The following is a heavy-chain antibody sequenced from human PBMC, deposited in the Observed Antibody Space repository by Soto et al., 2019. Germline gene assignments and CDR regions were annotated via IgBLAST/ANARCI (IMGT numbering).Heavy chain of an antibody. CDR3: AKDLPLRY. Sequence: GGSLRLSCAASGFTFSSYGMHWVRQAPGKGLEWVAVISYDGSNKYYADSVKGRFTISRDNSKNTLYLQMNSLRAEDTAVYYCAKDLPLRYWGQGTLVTVSS. CDR1: GFTFSSYG. J-gene: IGHJ4*02. V-gene: IGHV3-30*18. CDR2: ISYDGSNK.